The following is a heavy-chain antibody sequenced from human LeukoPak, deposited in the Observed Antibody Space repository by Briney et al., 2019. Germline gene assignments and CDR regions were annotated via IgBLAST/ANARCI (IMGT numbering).Heavy chain of an antibody. CDR3: ARAPRGYSSYYFDY. V-gene: IGHV3-33*02. D-gene: IGHD5-18*01. J-gene: IGHJ4*02. CDR1: GFTFKNHG. Sequence: PGGSLRLSCAASGFTFKNHGMHWVRQAPGKGLEWVAVVWSDGNMKYYADSVKGRFTISRDNPTNTLFLQMNSLRAKDTAVYYCARAPRGYSSYYFDYWGQGTLVTVSS. CDR2: VWSDGNMK.